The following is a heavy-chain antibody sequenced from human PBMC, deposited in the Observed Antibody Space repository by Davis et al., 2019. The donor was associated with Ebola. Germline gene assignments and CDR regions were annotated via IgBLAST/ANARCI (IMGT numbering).Heavy chain of an antibody. J-gene: IGHJ3*02. CDR3: AKDTANIWFDI. CDR2: LGTSADT. Sequence: GESLKLSCAASGFTFSSYVMSWVRQAPGKGLEWVSTLGTSADTYYADSVKGRFTISRDNSRNTLYLQMNGLRVEDTAIYYCAKDTANIWFDIWGQGTMVTVSS. V-gene: IGHV3-23*01. D-gene: IGHD2-21*02. CDR1: GFTFSSYV.